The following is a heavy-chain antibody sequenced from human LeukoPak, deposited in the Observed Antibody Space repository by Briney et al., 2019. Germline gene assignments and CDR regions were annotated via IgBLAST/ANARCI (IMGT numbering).Heavy chain of an antibody. Sequence: GASVKVSCKASGGTFSSYAISWVRQAPGQGLEWMGRIIPILGIANYAQKFQGRVTITADKSTSTAYMELSSLRSEDTAVYYCARDRRGVYYDSSGYYNGGGIDYWGQGTLVTVSS. D-gene: IGHD3-22*01. CDR3: ARDRRGVYYDSSGYYNGGGIDY. V-gene: IGHV1-69*04. J-gene: IGHJ4*02. CDR1: GGTFSSYA. CDR2: IIPILGIA.